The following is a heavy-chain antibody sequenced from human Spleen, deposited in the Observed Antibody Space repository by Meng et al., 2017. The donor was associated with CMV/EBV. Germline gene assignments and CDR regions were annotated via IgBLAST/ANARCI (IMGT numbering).Heavy chain of an antibody. CDR3: ARAPRDGTTPYYFDY. V-gene: IGHV1-69*10. CDR2: IIPILGIT. J-gene: IGHJ4*02. Sequence: SGCTFSNYAVTWVRLAPGQGLEWMGGIIPILGITNYAQKFHGRVTITADKSTGTAYMELTSLRSEDTALYYCARAPRDGTTPYYFDYWGQGTLVTVSS. CDR1: GCTFSNYA. D-gene: IGHD1-1*01.